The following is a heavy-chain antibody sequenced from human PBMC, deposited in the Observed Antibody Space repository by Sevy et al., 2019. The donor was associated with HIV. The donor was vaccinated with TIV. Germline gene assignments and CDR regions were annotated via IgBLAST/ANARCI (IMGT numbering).Heavy chain of an antibody. Sequence: GGSLRLSCAASGFTFSSYGMHWVRQAPGKGLEWVAVISYDGSNKYYADSVKGRFTISRDNSKKTLYLQMNSLRAEDTAVYYCAKSLVPGIAAAGPIFDYWGQGTLVTVSS. CDR3: AKSLVPGIAAAGPIFDY. J-gene: IGHJ4*02. D-gene: IGHD6-13*01. CDR1: GFTFSSYG. CDR2: ISYDGSNK. V-gene: IGHV3-30*18.